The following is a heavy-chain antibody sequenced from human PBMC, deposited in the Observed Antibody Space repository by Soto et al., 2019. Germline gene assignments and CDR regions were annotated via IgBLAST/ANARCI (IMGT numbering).Heavy chain of an antibody. Sequence: EVQLLESGGDLVQPGGSLSLSCAATGFSLNNFAMAWVRQAPGKGLEWVSTITSSGDKTSYADSVKGHFIISRDDSKNMLYLQMNSLRVEVTALYYCARVCASTSCSVWRDWGQGTLVTVSS. J-gene: IGHJ4*02. CDR2: ITSSGDKT. D-gene: IGHD2-2*01. V-gene: IGHV3-23*01. CDR3: ARVCASTSCSVWRD. CDR1: GFSLNNFA.